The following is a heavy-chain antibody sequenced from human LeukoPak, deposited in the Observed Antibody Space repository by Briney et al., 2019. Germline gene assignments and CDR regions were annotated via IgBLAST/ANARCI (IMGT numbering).Heavy chain of an antibody. D-gene: IGHD3-10*01. J-gene: IGHJ6*03. Sequence: PSETLSLTCTVSGGSISSGSYYWSWIRQPAGKGLEWIGRIYTSGSTNYNPSLKSRVTISVDTSKNQFSLKLSSVTAADTAVYYCAREGVWFGELFRIGLYYYYYYMDVWGKGTTVTISS. CDR3: AREGVWFGELFRIGLYYYYYYMDV. V-gene: IGHV4-61*02. CDR2: IYTSGST. CDR1: GGSISSGSYY.